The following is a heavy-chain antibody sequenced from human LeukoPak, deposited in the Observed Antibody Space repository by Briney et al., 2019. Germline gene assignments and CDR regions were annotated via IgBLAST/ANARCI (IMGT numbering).Heavy chain of an antibody. Sequence: ASVRVSCKASGYTFTSYGISWVRQAPGQGLEWVGWSSAYNGSTNYAQKLQGRVSMTTDTSTSTANMQRSGLSSDDTGVYYCARAAGGYYYYYMDVWGKGPTVPVSS. CDR1: GYTFTSYG. J-gene: IGHJ6*03. CDR2: SSAYNGST. CDR3: ARAAGGYYYYYMDV. V-gene: IGHV1-18*01.